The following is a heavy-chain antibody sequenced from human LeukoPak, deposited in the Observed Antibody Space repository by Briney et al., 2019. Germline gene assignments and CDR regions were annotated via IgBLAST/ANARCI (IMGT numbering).Heavy chain of an antibody. CDR2: VGTGGDT. D-gene: IGHD6-13*01. J-gene: IGHJ3*02. V-gene: IGHV3-13*01. CDR3: ARRSAAAGIDAFDI. CDR1: GFSFRNYD. Sequence: PGGSLRLSCSASGFSFRNYDMHWVRQPTGKGLEWVSAVGTGGDTYYAGSVKGRFTVVRENAKNTLYLQMNSLRAGDTAMYYCARRSAAAGIDAFDIWGQGTMFTVSS.